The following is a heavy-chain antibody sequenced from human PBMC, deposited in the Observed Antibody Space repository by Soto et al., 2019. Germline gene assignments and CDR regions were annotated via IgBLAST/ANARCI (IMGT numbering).Heavy chain of an antibody. CDR3: ANQNGYGGNSELEY. J-gene: IGHJ4*02. V-gene: IGHV3-23*01. CDR1: GLTFSSYA. D-gene: IGHD2-21*02. CDR2: ISGSGGST. Sequence: EVQLLESGGGLVQPGGSLRLSCAASGLTFSSYAMSWVRQAPGKGLEWVSAISGSGGSTYYADSVKGRFTISRDNSKNTLDLQRNSLRAEDTAVSDCANQNGYGGNSELEYWGQGTLVTVSS.